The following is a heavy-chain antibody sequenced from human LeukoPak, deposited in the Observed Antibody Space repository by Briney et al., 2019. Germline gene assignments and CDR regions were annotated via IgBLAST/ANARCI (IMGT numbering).Heavy chain of an antibody. CDR2: ISSSGSTI. CDR3: ASGQLWPYFDY. V-gene: IGHV3-48*03. Sequence: GGSLRLSCAASGFTFSSYEMNWVRQAPGKGLEWVPYISSSGSTIYYADSVKGRFTISRDNAKNSLYLQMNSLRAEDTAVYYCASGQLWPYFDYWGQGTLVTVSS. J-gene: IGHJ4*02. D-gene: IGHD5-18*01. CDR1: GFTFSSYE.